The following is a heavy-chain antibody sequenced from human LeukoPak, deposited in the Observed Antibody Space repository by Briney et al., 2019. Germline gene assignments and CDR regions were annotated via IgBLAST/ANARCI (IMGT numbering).Heavy chain of an antibody. D-gene: IGHD3-10*01. CDR1: GFIFSSYG. V-gene: IGHV3-30*18. CDR2: ISYDGSKK. CDR3: AKDRLYYYGSGMQYGMDV. Sequence: GGSLRLSCAASGFIFSSYGMHWVRQAPGKGLEWVAVISYDGSKKYYVDSVKGRFTISRDNSKNTLYLQMNSLRAEDTAVYYCAKDRLYYYGSGMQYGMDVWGHGTTVTVSS. J-gene: IGHJ6*02.